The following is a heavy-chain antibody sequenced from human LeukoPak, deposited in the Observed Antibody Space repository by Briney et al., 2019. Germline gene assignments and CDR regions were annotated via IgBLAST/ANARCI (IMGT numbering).Heavy chain of an antibody. CDR3: ASLEGYYYGSGSLDAFDI. V-gene: IGHV3-7*01. CDR2: INQDGSEK. D-gene: IGHD3-10*01. Sequence: SGGSLRLSCAPSGFTFSNYWMSWVRQAPGKGLEWVANINQDGSEKYSVDSVKGRFTISRDNSKNTLYLQMNSLRAEDTAVYYCASLEGYYYGSGSLDAFDIWGQGTMVTVSS. J-gene: IGHJ3*02. CDR1: GFTFSNYW.